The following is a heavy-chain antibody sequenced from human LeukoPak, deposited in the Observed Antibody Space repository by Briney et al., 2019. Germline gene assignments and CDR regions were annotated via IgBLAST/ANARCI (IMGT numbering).Heavy chain of an antibody. J-gene: IGHJ4*02. D-gene: IGHD3-10*02. CDR1: GSNFDRYT. Sequence: GGSLRLSCATSGSNFDRYTIHWVRQAPGKGLEWVSLAGWAGGTTFYSDSVRGRFTISRDSGRKSVYLQMNSLTTDDTAFYFCAKELDTMFFDYWGQGALVTVSS. CDR2: AGWAGGTT. V-gene: IGHV3-43*01. CDR3: AKELDTMFFDY.